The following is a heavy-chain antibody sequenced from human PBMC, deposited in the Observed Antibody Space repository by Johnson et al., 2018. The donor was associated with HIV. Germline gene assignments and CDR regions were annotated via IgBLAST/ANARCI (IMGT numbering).Heavy chain of an antibody. CDR1: GFSFDDYA. D-gene: IGHD5-12*01. J-gene: IGHJ3*02. V-gene: IGHV3-43D*03. CDR3: AKDSKWLRSEGVGAFDI. Sequence: VQLVESGGGLVQPGRSLRLSCAASGFSFDDYAMYWVRQAPGKGLEWVSAISWDGGRTYYADSVKGRFTISRDNNKNSLYLQMNSLRAEDTALYYCAKDSKWLRSEGVGAFDIWGQGTMVTVSS. CDR2: ISWDGGRT.